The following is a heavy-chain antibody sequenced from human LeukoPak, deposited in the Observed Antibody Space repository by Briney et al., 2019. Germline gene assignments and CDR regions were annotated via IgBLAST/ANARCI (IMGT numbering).Heavy chain of an antibody. CDR2: IYWNDDK. V-gene: IGHV2-5*01. Sequence: SGPTLVNPTQTLTLTCTFSGFSLSTSGVGVGWIRQPPGKALEWLALIYWNDDKRYSPSLKSRLTITKDTSKNQVVLTMTNMDPVDTATYYCAHTRDLDFWSGYYEDYYYGMDVWGQGTTVTVSS. J-gene: IGHJ6*02. CDR1: GFSLSTSGVG. D-gene: IGHD3-3*01. CDR3: AHTRDLDFWSGYYEDYYYGMDV.